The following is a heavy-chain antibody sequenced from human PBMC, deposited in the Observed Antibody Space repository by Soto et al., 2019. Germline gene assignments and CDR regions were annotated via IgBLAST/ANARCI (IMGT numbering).Heavy chain of an antibody. V-gene: IGHV3-33*01. CDR2: IWYDGSNK. CDR3: ARGGWFDP. CDR1: GFTFSSYG. D-gene: IGHD3-16*01. Sequence: QVQLVESGGGVVQPGRSLRLSCAASGFTFSSYGMHWVRQAPGKGLEWVAVIWYDGSNKYYADSVKGRFTISRDNSKNTLSLQMNRLRADDTAVYYCARGGWFDPWGQGTLVTVSS. J-gene: IGHJ5*02.